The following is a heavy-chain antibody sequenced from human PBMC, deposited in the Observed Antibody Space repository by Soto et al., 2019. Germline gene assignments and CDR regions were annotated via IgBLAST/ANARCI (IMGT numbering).Heavy chain of an antibody. CDR1: GFTFRNYW. D-gene: IGHD6-6*01. J-gene: IGHJ4*02. Sequence: EVQLVESGGGLVQPGGSLRLSCAASGFTFRNYWMTWVRQAPGKGLEWVANIKQDGSEKYYVDSVKGRFTVSRDNAKNSLDAQMNSLRAEDTAVYYCAADPRPPLVPIDYWGQGTLVTVSS. V-gene: IGHV3-7*01. CDR3: AADPRPPLVPIDY. CDR2: IKQDGSEK.